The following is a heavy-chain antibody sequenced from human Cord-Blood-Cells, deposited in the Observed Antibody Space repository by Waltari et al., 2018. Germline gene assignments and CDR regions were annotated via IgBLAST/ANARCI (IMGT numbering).Heavy chain of an antibody. D-gene: IGHD3-3*01. CDR3: ARDWRMGGYFDY. V-gene: IGHV3-7*01. J-gene: IGHJ4*02. Sequence: GESGGGLVQPGGSLSLSCAASGFTFSSYWMSWVRQAPGKGLKWVANIKQDGREKYYVDSVKGRFTISRDNAKNSLYLQMNSLRAEDTAVYYCARDWRMGGYFDYWGQGTLVTVSS. CDR2: IKQDGREK. CDR1: GFTFSSYW.